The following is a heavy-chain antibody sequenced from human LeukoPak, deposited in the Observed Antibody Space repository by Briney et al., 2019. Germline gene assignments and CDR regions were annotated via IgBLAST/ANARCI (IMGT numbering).Heavy chain of an antibody. CDR2: INPNSGGT. CDR1: GYTFTGYY. J-gene: IGHJ6*03. Sequence: GASVKVSCKASGYTFTGYYMHWVRQAPGQGLEWMGWINPNSGGTNYAQKFQGRVTMTRDTSISTAYIELSRLRSDDTAVYYCARDYYDSSLYYYYMDVWGKGTTVTDSS. CDR3: ARDYYDSSLYYYYMDV. V-gene: IGHV1-2*02. D-gene: IGHD3-22*01.